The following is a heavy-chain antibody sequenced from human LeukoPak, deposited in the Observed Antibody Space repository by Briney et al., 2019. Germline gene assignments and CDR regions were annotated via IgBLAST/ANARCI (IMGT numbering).Heavy chain of an antibody. CDR1: GGTFSSYA. V-gene: IGHV1-69*05. CDR2: IIPIFGTA. J-gene: IGHJ4*02. D-gene: IGHD3-22*01. CDR3: ARDRYYYDSSGYTY. Sequence: SVKVSCKASGGTFSSYAISWVRQAPGQGLEWIGRIIPIFGTANYAQKFQGRVTITTDESTSTAYMELSSLRSEDTAVYYCARDRYYYDSSGYTYWGQGTLVTVSS.